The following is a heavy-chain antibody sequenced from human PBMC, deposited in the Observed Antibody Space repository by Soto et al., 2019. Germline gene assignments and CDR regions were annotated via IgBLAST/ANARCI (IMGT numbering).Heavy chain of an antibody. CDR3: ARGGHVVVVTAALDY. Sequence: QVQLMQSGAEVKKPGASVKVSCKASGDTFTDYYIHCVRQAPGQGLELIGTVNPSGGHTTYAQHSLGRVTMTRDTSTSTLYMELTSLTSDDTAIYYCARGGHVVVVTAALDYWGQGTLVTVSS. J-gene: IGHJ4*02. D-gene: IGHD2-21*02. V-gene: IGHV1-46*01. CDR2: VNPSGGHT. CDR1: GDTFTDYY.